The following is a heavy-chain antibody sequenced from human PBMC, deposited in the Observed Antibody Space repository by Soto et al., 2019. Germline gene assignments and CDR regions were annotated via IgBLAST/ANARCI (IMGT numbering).Heavy chain of an antibody. J-gene: IGHJ6*02. V-gene: IGHV4-59*01. D-gene: IGHD4-17*01. CDR2: VESSGST. Sequence: SETLSLTCTVSGGSISSYYWTWVRQPPGKGLEWIGHVESSGSTSYNPSLMSRVTISVDTSKNQFSLKLTSVTAADTAVYYCARGGVTTVVIPKYYYFGLDVWGQGTTVTVSS. CDR3: ARGGVTTVVIPKYYYFGLDV. CDR1: GGSISSYY.